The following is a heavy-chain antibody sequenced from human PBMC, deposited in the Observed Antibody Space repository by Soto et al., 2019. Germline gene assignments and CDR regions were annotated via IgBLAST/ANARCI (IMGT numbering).Heavy chain of an antibody. CDR3: AKGPHSSAWHYFDY. J-gene: IGHJ4*02. V-gene: IGHV3-23*01. D-gene: IGHD6-19*01. Sequence: LRLSCAASGFTFTSYAMSWVRQAPGKGLEWVSTLSGGSTYYADSVKGRFTISRDNSENTLYLQMISLRVEDMAIYYCAKGPHSSAWHYFDYWGQGTLVTVSS. CDR1: GFTFTSYA. CDR2: LSGGST.